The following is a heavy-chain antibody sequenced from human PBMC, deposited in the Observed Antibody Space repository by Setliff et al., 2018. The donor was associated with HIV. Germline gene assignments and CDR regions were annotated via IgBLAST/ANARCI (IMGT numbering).Heavy chain of an antibody. V-gene: IGHV4-34*01. D-gene: IGHD1-1*01. CDR2: INHSGST. J-gene: IGHJ6*03. CDR3: ARDWNHYFYYMDV. Sequence: SETLSLTCAVYGGSLNDYYWSWIRLPPGKGLEWIGEINHSGSTNYNPSLKSRGTISVDTSKNQFSLKLTSVTAADTAVYYCARDWNHYFYYMDVWGKGTTVTVSS. CDR1: GGSLNDYY.